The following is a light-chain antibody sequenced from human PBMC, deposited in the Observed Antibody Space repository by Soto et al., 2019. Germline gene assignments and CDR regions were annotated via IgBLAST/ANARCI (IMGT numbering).Light chain of an antibody. CDR1: QSISDY. CDR3: QQCFWHWT. V-gene: IGKV1-5*01. Sequence: DIQMTQSPSTLSASVGDRVIITCRASQSISDYLAWYQQKPGKAPKLLIYDASNLESGVPSTFSGSGSGTEFTLTISSLQPDDFATYYCQQCFWHWTFGQGTKVDIK. CDR2: DAS. J-gene: IGKJ1*01.